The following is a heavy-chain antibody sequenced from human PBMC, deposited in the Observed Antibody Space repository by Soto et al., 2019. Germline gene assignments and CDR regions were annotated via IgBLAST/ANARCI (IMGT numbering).Heavy chain of an antibody. CDR1: GNTFSAYA. V-gene: IGHV1-69*14. CDR2: IVPTFGTP. D-gene: IGHD6-6*01. J-gene: IGHJ6*02. CDR3: ARPSRGSSNYAMDV. Sequence: QDRLVQSGAEVKKPGSSVMVSCKAYGNTFSAYAFSWVRQAPGQGLEWVGGIVPTFGTPTYAKKFQGRVTITADRSTSTVFLFLSRLRSEATAVYYCARPSRGSSNYAMDVWGQGTTVIVSS.